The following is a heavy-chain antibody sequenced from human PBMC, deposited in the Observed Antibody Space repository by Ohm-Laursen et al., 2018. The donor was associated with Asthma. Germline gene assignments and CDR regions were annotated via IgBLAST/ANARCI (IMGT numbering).Heavy chain of an antibody. J-gene: IGHJ4*02. Sequence: SLRLSCAASGFTFSRYWMHWVRQAPGKGLEWVAVGGSYYDGGLKYYADSVNGRFTVSRDDSKNTLYLQMNSLRPDDTAVYYCARDVMEWYLPAFDFWGQGTLVTVSS. D-gene: IGHD3-3*01. CDR3: ARDVMEWYLPAFDF. V-gene: IGHV3-30-3*01. CDR2: GGSYYDGGLK. CDR1: GFTFSRYW.